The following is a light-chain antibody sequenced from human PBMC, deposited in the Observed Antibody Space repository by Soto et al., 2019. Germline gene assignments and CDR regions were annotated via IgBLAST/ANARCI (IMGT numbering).Light chain of an antibody. CDR3: QQYGSTPWT. J-gene: IGKJ1*01. Sequence: ENVLTQSPGTLSLSPGERATLSCRASQTVSSSYLAWYQQKPGQAPRLLMYGASSRATGIPDRFSGSGSGTDFTLTIGRLEPEDFAVYYCQQYGSTPWTFGQGTKVEIK. CDR1: QTVSSSY. V-gene: IGKV3-20*01. CDR2: GAS.